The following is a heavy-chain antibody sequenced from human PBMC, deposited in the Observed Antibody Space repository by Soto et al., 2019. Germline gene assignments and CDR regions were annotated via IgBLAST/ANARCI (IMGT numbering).Heavy chain of an antibody. CDR2: IIPIFGTA. Sequence: QAQLEQSGGEVKKPGSSVEVSCKASRVAFSKFIVTWVRQAPGLGLAWVGGIIPIFGTANYAQKFQGRVTITADESTSTSYMEVNNLRSEDTAVYYCAKVRYSSPMGYYYGMDVWGHGTTVTVSS. J-gene: IGHJ6*02. CDR1: RVAFSKFI. CDR3: AKVRYSSPMGYYYGMDV. V-gene: IGHV1-69*01. D-gene: IGHD6-19*01.